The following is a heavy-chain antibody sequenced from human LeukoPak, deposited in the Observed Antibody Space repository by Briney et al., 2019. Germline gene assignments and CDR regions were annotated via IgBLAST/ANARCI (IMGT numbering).Heavy chain of an antibody. CDR2: IYYSGST. V-gene: IGHV4-39*07. CDR1: GGSISSSSYY. D-gene: IGHD3-22*01. J-gene: IGHJ3*02. Sequence: PSETLSLTCTVSGGSISSSSYYWGWIRQPPGKGLEWIGSIYYSGSTYYNPSLKSRVTISVDTSKNQFSLKLSSVTAADTAVFYCARPHYYDSSGSSRHAFDIWGQGTMVTVSS. CDR3: ARPHYYDSSGSSRHAFDI.